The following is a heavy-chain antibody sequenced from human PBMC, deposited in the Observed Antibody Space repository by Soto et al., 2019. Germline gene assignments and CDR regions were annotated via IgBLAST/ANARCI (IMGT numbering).Heavy chain of an antibody. D-gene: IGHD6-13*01. CDR1: GTSISSFY. V-gene: IGHV4-59*01. CDR3: ARDLFVRQQLPQPFRSYYYYGMDV. Sequence: PSETLSLTCTVSGTSISSFYWSWIRQPPGKGLEWIGDVYRAGSTNYNPSFKSRVTISVDPSKKQFSLKLRSVTTADTAVYYCARDLFVRQQLPQPFRSYYYYGMDVWGQGTTVTVSS. CDR2: VYRAGST. J-gene: IGHJ6*02.